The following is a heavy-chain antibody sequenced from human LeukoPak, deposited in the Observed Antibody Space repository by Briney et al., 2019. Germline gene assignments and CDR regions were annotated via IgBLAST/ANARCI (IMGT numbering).Heavy chain of an antibody. V-gene: IGHV5-51*01. CDR3: ARLSRYSISSNYYAMDV. J-gene: IGHJ6*02. Sequence: GESLKISCKGFGYSFTSYWIGWVRQMPGKGLEWMGIVYPGDSDTRYNPSFQGQVTISVDKSISTADVQWSSLKASDTAMYHCARLSRYSISSNYYAMDVWGQGTTVTVSS. CDR1: GYSFTSYW. CDR2: VYPGDSDT. D-gene: IGHD6-13*01.